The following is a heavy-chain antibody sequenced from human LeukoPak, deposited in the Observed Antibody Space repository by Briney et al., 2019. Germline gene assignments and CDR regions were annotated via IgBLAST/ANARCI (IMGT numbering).Heavy chain of an antibody. CDR1: GFTFSSYA. CDR3: GRGGVPASQDY. D-gene: IGHD2-2*01. Sequence: PGGSLRLSCAASGFTFSSYAMSWVRQAPGKGLEWVSAISGSGGSTYYADSVKGRFTISRDNAKNTLYLQINSLRAEDTAVYYCGRGGVPASQDYWGHGTLVTVSS. CDR2: ISGSGGST. V-gene: IGHV3-23*01. J-gene: IGHJ4*01.